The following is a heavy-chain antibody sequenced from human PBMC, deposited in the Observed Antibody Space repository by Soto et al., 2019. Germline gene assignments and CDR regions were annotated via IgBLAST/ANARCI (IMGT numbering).Heavy chain of an antibody. CDR1: GFTFSNYG. CDR2: ISYDGSHK. Sequence: QVQLVESGGGVVQPGMSLRLSCAGSGFTFSNYGLHWVRQAPGKGLESVAVISYDGSHKYYADSVKGRFTISRDNSNNILYLQMDSLRAEDTAVYYCANDGAPRYCSRSSCHPAGAYWGQGTLVTVSS. D-gene: IGHD2-15*01. J-gene: IGHJ4*02. V-gene: IGHV3-30*18. CDR3: ANDGAPRYCSRSSCHPAGAY.